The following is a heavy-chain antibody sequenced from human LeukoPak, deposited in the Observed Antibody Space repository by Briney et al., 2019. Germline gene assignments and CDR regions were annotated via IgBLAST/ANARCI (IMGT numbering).Heavy chain of an antibody. Sequence: GASAKVSCKASGYTFITYDIYRVRQATGQGLEWMGWMNPNSGYTGYAQKFQGRVTITRDTSISTAYMELSSLRSEDTAVYYCARVAGSIDYWGQGTLVTVSS. CDR2: MNPNSGYT. V-gene: IGHV1-8*03. CDR1: GYTFITYD. J-gene: IGHJ4*02. D-gene: IGHD6-19*01. CDR3: ARVAGSIDY.